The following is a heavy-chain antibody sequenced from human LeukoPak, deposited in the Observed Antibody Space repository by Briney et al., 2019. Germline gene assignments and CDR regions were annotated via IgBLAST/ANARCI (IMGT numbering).Heavy chain of an antibody. J-gene: IGHJ4*02. V-gene: IGHV4-59*02. D-gene: IGHD1-1*01. Sequence: SETLSLTCTVSGGSVSGYYWSWIRQPPGKGLEWIGYIYYSGSTNYNPSLKSRVTISVDTSKNQFSLKLSSVTATDTAVYYCARGERTGPDCWGQGTLVTVSS. CDR3: ARGERTGPDC. CDR2: IYYSGST. CDR1: GGSVSGYY.